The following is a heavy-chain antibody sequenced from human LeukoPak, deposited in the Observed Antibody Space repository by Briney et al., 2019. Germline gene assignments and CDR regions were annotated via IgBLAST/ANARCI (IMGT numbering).Heavy chain of an antibody. V-gene: IGHV3-7*01. CDR2: IKEDGSEE. CDR3: ARIRPGNYFDY. J-gene: IGHJ4*02. D-gene: IGHD6-6*01. CDR1: GFTFSIYR. Sequence: GGSLRLSCTASGFTFSIYRMSWVRQAPGKGQEWVASIKEDGSEEHYVDSVKSRFTISRDNARNSVHEQMNSQKAEDTAVYFCARIRPGNYFDYWGQGALVTVSS.